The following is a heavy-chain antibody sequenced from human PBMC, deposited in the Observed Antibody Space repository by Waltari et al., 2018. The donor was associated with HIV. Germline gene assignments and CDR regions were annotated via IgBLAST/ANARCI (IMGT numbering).Heavy chain of an antibody. CDR1: GASLTSTEW. CDR2: IYHTGST. Sequence: QVQLEESGPGLVKPSGTLSLTCTVSGASLTSTEWWTWVRQPPGKGLEWVGDIYHTGSTNYNPSLETRVTIVIDASKNQFFLKMNSVTAADTAMYYCARAKVADYFWFDPWGQGTLVTVSS. J-gene: IGHJ5*02. V-gene: IGHV4-4*02. D-gene: IGHD4-17*01. CDR3: ARAKVADYFWFDP.